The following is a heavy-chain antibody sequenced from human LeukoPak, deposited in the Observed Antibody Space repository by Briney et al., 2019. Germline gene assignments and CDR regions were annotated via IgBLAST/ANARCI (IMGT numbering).Heavy chain of an antibody. CDR3: AKGSAYGDYYYYGMDV. V-gene: IGHV3-30*18. CDR1: GFTFSTYG. Sequence: GRSLRLSCAASGFTFSTYGMHWVRQAPGKGLEWVAVISYDGRNQYYADSVKGRFTISRDNSENTLYLQMNSLIPEDTAVYYCAKGSAYGDYYYYGMDVWDQGTTVTVSS. J-gene: IGHJ6*02. CDR2: ISYDGRNQ. D-gene: IGHD4-17*01.